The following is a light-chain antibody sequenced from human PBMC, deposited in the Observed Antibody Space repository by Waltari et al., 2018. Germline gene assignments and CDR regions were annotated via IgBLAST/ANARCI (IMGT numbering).Light chain of an antibody. J-gene: IGKJ3*01. CDR2: LGS. CDR3: MPTLQTPRA. CDR1: QSLLDTNGDNY. Sequence: DVVMTQSPLSLPVTPGEPASISCRSSQSLLDTNGDNYLDWYLQKPGQSPQLLIYLGSNRASCGPDRFKCSGSGTDFTLKIRRVEAGDFWIYYCMPTLQTPRAFGPGTKVDIK. V-gene: IGKV2-28*01.